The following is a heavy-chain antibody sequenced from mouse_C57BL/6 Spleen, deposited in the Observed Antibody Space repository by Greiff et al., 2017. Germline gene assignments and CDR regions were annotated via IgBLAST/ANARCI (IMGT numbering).Heavy chain of an antibody. Sequence: EVKLMESGGGLVKPGGSLKLSCAASGFTFSSYAMSWVRQTPEKRLEWVATISDGGSYTYYPDNVKGRFTISRDNAKNNRYLHMSHLKSEDTAMYDWSRENYGSRRDAMDYWGQGTSVTVSS. D-gene: IGHD1-1*01. CDR3: SRENYGSRRDAMDY. CDR1: GFTFSSYA. CDR2: ISDGGSYT. V-gene: IGHV5-4*01. J-gene: IGHJ4*01.